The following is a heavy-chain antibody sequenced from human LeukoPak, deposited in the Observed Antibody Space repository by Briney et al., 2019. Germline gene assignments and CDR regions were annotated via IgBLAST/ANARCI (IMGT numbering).Heavy chain of an antibody. CDR2: INSDGSST. CDR3: ASQGWTNDYYYYHMDV. CDR1: GFTFSSYW. J-gene: IGHJ6*03. V-gene: IGHV3-74*01. Sequence: GGPLRLSCAASGFTFSSYWMHWVRQAPGKGLVWVSRINSDGSSTSYADSVKGRFTISRDNAKNTLYLQMNSLRAEDTAVYYCASQGWTNDYYYYHMDVWGEGTTVTVSS. D-gene: IGHD1-1*01.